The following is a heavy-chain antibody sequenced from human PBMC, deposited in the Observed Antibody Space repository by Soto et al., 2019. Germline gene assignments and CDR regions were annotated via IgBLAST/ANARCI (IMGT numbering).Heavy chain of an antibody. V-gene: IGHV3-30*18. Sequence: GGSLRLSCAASGFTFSSYGMHWVRQAPGKGLEWVAVISYDGSNKYYADSVKGRFTISRDNSKNTLYLQMNSLRAEETAVYYCAKDKNPTRPRAIGYCSGGSCKSLNWFDPWGQGTLVTVSS. CDR3: AKDKNPTRPRAIGYCSGGSCKSLNWFDP. CDR2: ISYDGSNK. CDR1: GFTFSSYG. J-gene: IGHJ5*02. D-gene: IGHD2-15*01.